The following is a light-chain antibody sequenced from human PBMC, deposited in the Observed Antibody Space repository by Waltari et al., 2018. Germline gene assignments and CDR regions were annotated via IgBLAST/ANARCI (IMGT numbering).Light chain of an antibody. Sequence: QSVLTQPPLASGTPGQRVTISCSGNSSNIGINNVTWYQQLPGTAPKLLIYANYHRPSGVPDRFSASKSDTSASLAISGLQSEDEADYFCATWDDSLNGRVFGGGTKLAVL. CDR3: ATWDDSLNGRV. J-gene: IGLJ3*02. CDR1: SSNIGINN. V-gene: IGLV1-44*01. CDR2: ANY.